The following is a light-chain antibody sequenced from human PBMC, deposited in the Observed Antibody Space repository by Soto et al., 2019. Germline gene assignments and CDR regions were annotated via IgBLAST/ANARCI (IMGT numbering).Light chain of an antibody. J-gene: IGKJ1*01. CDR3: QLGYCTPT. Sequence: DIQMTQSPSSLSASVGDRVTITCRASQSISSYLNWYQQKPGKAPKLLIYAASSLQSGVTSRFSGSGSWTDFILASSTLQPVDFATYYGQLGYCTPTFGQGTKVEIK. CDR1: QSISSY. CDR2: AAS. V-gene: IGKV1-39*01.